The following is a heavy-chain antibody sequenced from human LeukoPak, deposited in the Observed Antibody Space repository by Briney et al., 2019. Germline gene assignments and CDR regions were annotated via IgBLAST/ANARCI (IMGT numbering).Heavy chain of an antibody. V-gene: IGHV4-38-2*01. D-gene: IGHD5-18*01. J-gene: IGHJ4*02. CDR2: IYHSGST. CDR3: ASHVDTAMVCDY. CDR1: GYSISSGYY. Sequence: SETLSLTCAVSGYSISSGYYWGWIRQPPGKGLEWIGSIYHSGSTYYNPSLKSRVTISVDTSKNQFSLKLSSVTAADTAVYYCASHVDTAMVCDYWGQGTLVTVSS.